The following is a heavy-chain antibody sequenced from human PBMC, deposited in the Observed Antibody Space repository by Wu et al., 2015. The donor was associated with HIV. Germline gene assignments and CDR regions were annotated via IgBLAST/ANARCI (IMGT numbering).Heavy chain of an antibody. Sequence: QVQLVQSGAEVKKPGAVSEGLLQGFWLHLYQLWYQLGATGPGGQGLEWMGWISAYNGNTNYAQKLQGRVTMTTDTSTSTAYMELRSLRSDDTAVYYCARSAKWELGVPNAFDIWGQGTMVTVSS. V-gene: IGHV1-18*01. CDR3: ARSAKWELGVPNAFDI. CDR2: ISAYNGNT. CDR1: LHLYQLW. J-gene: IGHJ3*02. D-gene: IGHD1-26*01.